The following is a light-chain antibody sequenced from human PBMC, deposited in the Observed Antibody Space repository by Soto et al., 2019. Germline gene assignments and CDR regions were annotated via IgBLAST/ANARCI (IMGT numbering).Light chain of an antibody. CDR1: QSVLYSSNNKNY. Sequence: DIVMTQSPDSLAVSLGERATINCKSSQSVLYSSNNKNYLAWYQQKPGQPPKLLSYWESTRESGVPDRFSGRGSGTDCTLPIHRLQAEDVAVYYCQKYYNTPYNFGQGTKLEIK. CDR3: QKYYNTPYN. CDR2: WES. V-gene: IGKV4-1*01. J-gene: IGKJ2*01.